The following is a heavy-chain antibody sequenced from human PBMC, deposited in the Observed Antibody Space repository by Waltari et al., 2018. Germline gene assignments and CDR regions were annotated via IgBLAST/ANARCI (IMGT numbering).Heavy chain of an antibody. J-gene: IGHJ4*02. D-gene: IGHD3-3*01. CDR3: ARGLTIFGVVFDY. CDR1: GWSFSGYY. CDR2: INHSGST. V-gene: IGHV4-34*01. Sequence: QVQLQKWGAGLLTPSETLSLTCAVYGWSFSGYYWTWIRQPPGKGLEWIGEINHSGSTNYNPSLKSLVTISVDTSKNQFSLKLSSVTAADTAVYYCARGLTIFGVVFDYWGQGTLVTVSS.